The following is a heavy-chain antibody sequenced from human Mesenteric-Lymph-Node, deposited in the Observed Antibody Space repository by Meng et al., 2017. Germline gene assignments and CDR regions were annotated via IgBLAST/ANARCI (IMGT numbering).Heavy chain of an antibody. CDR1: GFSFSSYW. CDR3: ARGDSSGYYVT. J-gene: IGHJ4*02. CDR2: INSDENNI. V-gene: IGHV3-74*01. D-gene: IGHD3-22*01. Sequence: EVHLRQYGEELVRPGWSREHSCAAPGFSFSSYWIHWVRQAPGKGLVWISRINSDENNIGYADSVKGRFTISRDNAKNTLYLQMNSLRAEDTAVYYCARGDSSGYYVTWGQGTLVTVSS.